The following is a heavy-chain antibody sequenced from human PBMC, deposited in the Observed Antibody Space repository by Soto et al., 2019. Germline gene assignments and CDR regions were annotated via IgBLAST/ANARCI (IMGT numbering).Heavy chain of an antibody. CDR2: IYYSGMT. Sequence: PSETLSLTCTVSGGSISSTNHYWGWIRQPPGKGLEWIGDIYYSGMTRYNPSLKSRVTISVDTSKSQFSLKLSSVTAADTAVYYCARHGYYYDSTGYYYFVWGQGTLVTVSS. V-gene: IGHV4-39*01. CDR1: GGSISSTNHY. D-gene: IGHD3-22*01. CDR3: ARHGYYYDSTGYYYFV. J-gene: IGHJ4*02.